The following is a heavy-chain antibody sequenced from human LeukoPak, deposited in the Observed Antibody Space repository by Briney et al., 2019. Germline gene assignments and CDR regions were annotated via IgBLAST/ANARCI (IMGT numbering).Heavy chain of an antibody. D-gene: IGHD6-13*01. Sequence: PGGSLRLSCAASGFTFSSYAMSWVRQAPGKGLEWVSAISGSGGTTYYADSVKGRFTISRDNSKNTLYLQMNSLRAEDTAVYYCASGGYSSSWYLFDYWGQGTLVTVSS. CDR2: ISGSGGTT. J-gene: IGHJ4*02. V-gene: IGHV3-23*01. CDR1: GFTFSSYA. CDR3: ASGGYSSSWYLFDY.